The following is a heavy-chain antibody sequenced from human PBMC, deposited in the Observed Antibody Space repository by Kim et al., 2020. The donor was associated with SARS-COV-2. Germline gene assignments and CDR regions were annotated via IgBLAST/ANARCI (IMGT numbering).Heavy chain of an antibody. V-gene: IGHV3-33*01. CDR3: ARAAYSSSSRYYYYGMDV. J-gene: IGHJ6*02. D-gene: IGHD6-6*01. CDR2: IWYDGSNK. CDR1: GFTFSSYG. Sequence: GGSLRLSCAASGFTFSSYGMHWVRQAPGKGLEWVAVIWYDGSNKYYADSVKGRFTISRDNSKNTLYLQMNSLRAEDTAVYYCARAAYSSSSRYYYYGMDVWAQGTTVTVSS.